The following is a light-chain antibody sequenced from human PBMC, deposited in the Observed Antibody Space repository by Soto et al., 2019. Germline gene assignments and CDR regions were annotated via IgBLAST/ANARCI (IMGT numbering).Light chain of an antibody. J-gene: IGKJ4*01. CDR2: TAS. CDR3: QQYFSYPLT. V-gene: IGKV1-8*01. Sequence: AIRMTHSPSSFSAATGDRVTITCRASQGISSNLAWYQVKPGKAPRLLIYTASYLESGVPSRFSGSGSGTDFTLTISSLQSEDFAVYYCQQYFSYPLTFGGGTKVEIK. CDR1: QGISSN.